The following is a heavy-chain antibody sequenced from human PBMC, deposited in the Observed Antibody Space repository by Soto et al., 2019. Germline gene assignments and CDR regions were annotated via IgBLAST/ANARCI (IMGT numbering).Heavy chain of an antibody. J-gene: IGHJ2*01. D-gene: IGHD3-10*01. V-gene: IGHV1-18*01. CDR3: ARDRGDYVPLRGVNWYFDL. Sequence: QVQLVQSGAEVKKPGASVKVSCKASGYTFTSYGISWVRQAPGQGLEWMGWISAYNGNTNYAQKLQGRVTMTTDTSTSTADRELRSLRADDTAVYYCARDRGDYVPLRGVNWYFDLWGRGTLVTVSS. CDR2: ISAYNGNT. CDR1: GYTFTSYG.